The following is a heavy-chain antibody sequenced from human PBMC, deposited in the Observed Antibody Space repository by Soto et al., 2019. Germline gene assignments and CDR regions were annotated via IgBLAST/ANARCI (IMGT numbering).Heavy chain of an antibody. CDR2: VSAYNGDT. V-gene: IGHV1-18*01. Sequence: QVQLVQSGAEVKKPGASVKVSCKASGYTFSNDALTWVRQAPGQGLEWMGWVSAYNGDTNYAQNFKARVTMTTDTSTSTAYMDIRRLRYDDTAAYFCARASRDYGNYMMYWGQGTVVTVSS. J-gene: IGHJ4*02. CDR1: GYTFSNDA. CDR3: ARASRDYGNYMMY. D-gene: IGHD3-16*01.